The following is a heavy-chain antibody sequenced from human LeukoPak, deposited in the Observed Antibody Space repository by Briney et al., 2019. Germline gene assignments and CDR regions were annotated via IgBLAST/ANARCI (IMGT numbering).Heavy chain of an antibody. J-gene: IGHJ5*02. Sequence: SETLSLTCTLSGGSITFINTHWAWIRQPPQRGLEWIGSIYYRGFTYYTPSLKSRVTISLDTSKNQFSLWLPSVTAADTAVYFCAKDVTDTGVNFFDPWGQGALVTVSS. V-gene: IGHV4-39*07. D-gene: IGHD3-10*01. CDR1: GGSITFINTH. CDR3: AKDVTDTGVNFFDP. CDR2: IYYRGFT.